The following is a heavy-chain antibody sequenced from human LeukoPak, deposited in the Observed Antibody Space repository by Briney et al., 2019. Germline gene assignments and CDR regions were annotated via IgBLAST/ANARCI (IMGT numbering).Heavy chain of an antibody. Sequence: SQTLSLACTVSGGSISSGSYYWSWIRQPPGKGLEWIGNIHYNGRINYNPSLKSRVTISVDTSKNQFSLKLSSVTAADTAEYYCAREVYDSNGYYTDYWGQGTLVTVSS. J-gene: IGHJ4*02. CDR1: GGSISSGSYY. D-gene: IGHD3-22*01. V-gene: IGHV4-61*01. CDR3: AREVYDSNGYYTDY. CDR2: IHYNGRI.